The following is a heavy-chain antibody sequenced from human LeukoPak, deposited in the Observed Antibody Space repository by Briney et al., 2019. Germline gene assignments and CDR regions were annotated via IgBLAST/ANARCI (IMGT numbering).Heavy chain of an antibody. D-gene: IGHD2-15*01. J-gene: IGHJ4*02. CDR2: IYYSGST. CDR1: GFTFSSYA. V-gene: IGHV4-59*01. CDR3: ARERELGYCSGGSCPLDY. Sequence: GSLRLSCAASGFTFSSYAMSWIRQPPGKGLEWIGYIYYSGSTNYNPSLKSRVTISVDTSKNQFSLKLSSVTAADTAVYYCARERELGYCSGGSCPLDYWGQGTLVTVSS.